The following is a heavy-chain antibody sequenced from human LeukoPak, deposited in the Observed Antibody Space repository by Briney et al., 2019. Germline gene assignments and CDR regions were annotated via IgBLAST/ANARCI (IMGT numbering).Heavy chain of an antibody. Sequence: GGSLRLSCAASGFTFSPYGMHWVRQAPGKGLEWVSYISSSSSTIYYADSVKGRFTISRDNAKNSLYLQMNSLRAEDTAVYYCASGGYDFDYWGQGTLVTVSS. D-gene: IGHD6-19*01. V-gene: IGHV3-48*01. J-gene: IGHJ4*02. CDR1: GFTFSPYG. CDR3: ASGGYDFDY. CDR2: ISSSSSTI.